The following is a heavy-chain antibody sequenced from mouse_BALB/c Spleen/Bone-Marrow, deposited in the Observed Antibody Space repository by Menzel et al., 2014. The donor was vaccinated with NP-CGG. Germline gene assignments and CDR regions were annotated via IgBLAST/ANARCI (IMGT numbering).Heavy chain of an antibody. Sequence: QVQLQQSGAELAKPGASVKMSCKASGYTFTSYWMHWVKQRPGQGLEWIGYINPSTGYTEYNQKFKDKATLTADKSSSTAYMQLSSLTSEDSAVYYCARDYRYDGFAYWGQGTLVIVSA. CDR1: GYTFTSYW. V-gene: IGHV1-7*01. CDR2: INPSTGYT. D-gene: IGHD2-14*01. CDR3: ARDYRYDGFAY. J-gene: IGHJ3*01.